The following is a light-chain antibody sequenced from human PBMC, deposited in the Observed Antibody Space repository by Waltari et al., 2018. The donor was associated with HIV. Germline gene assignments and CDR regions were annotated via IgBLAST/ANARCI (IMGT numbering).Light chain of an antibody. CDR3: AAWDDSLNGQV. V-gene: IGLV1-36*01. CDR1: SSNIGNNA. CDR2: YDD. Sequence: SVLTQPPSVSEAPRQRVTISCSGSSSNIGNNAVTWYQQLPGKAPKLLIYYDDLLPSGVSDRFSGSKSGTSASLAISGLQSEDETDYYCAAWDDSLNGQVFGGGTKLTVL. J-gene: IGLJ3*02.